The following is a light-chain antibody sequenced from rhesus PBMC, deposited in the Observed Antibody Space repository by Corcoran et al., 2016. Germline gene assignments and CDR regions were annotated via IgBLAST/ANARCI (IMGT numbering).Light chain of an antibody. J-gene: IGKJ1*01. CDR1: QGISIW. CDR2: KAS. Sequence: DIQMTQSPSSLSASVGDRVTITCRASQGISIWLAWYQQKPGNAPKLLIYKASTLQSGVPSRFTGSGSGTEFTLPISSLQPEDFATYYCQQHDSAPRTFGQGTKVEIK. CDR3: QQHDSAPRT. V-gene: IGKV1-21*01.